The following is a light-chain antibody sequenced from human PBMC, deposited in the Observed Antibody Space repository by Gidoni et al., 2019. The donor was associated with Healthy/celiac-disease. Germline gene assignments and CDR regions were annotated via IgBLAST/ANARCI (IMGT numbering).Light chain of an antibody. V-gene: IGKV1-39*01. CDR1: QSISSY. J-gene: IGKJ1*01. Sequence: DIQMTQSPYSLSACVGDRVSITCRASQSISSYLNWYQQKPGKAPKLLIYAASSLQSRVPSRFSGSGSGTDFTLTISSLQPEDFATYYCQQSYSTPPWTFGQGTKVEIK. CDR2: AAS. CDR3: QQSYSTPPWT.